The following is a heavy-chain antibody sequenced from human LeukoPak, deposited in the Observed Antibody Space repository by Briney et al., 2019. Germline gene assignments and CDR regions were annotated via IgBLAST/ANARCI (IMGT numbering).Heavy chain of an antibody. Sequence: ASVKVSCKASGYTFTGCYMHWVRQAPGQGLEWMGRINPNSGGTNYAQKFQGRVTMTRDMSISTAYMELSRLRSDDTAVYYCAAYDSSGYYYARGSLDYWGQGTLVTVSS. CDR3: AAYDSSGYYYARGSLDY. J-gene: IGHJ4*02. D-gene: IGHD3-22*01. CDR2: INPNSGGT. CDR1: GYTFTGCY. V-gene: IGHV1-2*06.